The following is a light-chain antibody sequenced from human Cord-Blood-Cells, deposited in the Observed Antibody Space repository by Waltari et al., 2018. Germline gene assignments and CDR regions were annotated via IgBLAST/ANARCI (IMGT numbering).Light chain of an antibody. Sequence: EIVLTQSPATLSLSPGARATLSCRASQRVSNYLAWYQQKPGTAPRLLIYDASNRATGIPARFSGSGSGTDFTLTISSLEPEDFAVYYCQQRSNWPPITFGQGTRLEIK. CDR2: DAS. J-gene: IGKJ5*01. CDR1: QRVSNY. CDR3: QQRSNWPPIT. V-gene: IGKV3-11*01.